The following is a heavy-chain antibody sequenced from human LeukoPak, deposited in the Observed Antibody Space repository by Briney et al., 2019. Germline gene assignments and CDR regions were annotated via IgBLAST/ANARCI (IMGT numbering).Heavy chain of an antibody. D-gene: IGHD3-22*01. CDR2: IGGSGGST. CDR1: GIMFSSYG. V-gene: IGHV3-23*01. J-gene: IGHJ4*02. CDR3: AKALSYDSSGSSYYFDY. Sequence: GGSLRLSCAASGIMFSSYGMSWVRQAPGKGLEWVSAIGGSGGSTYYADSVKGRFTISRDNSKNTLYLQMNSLRAEDTAVYYCAKALSYDSSGSSYYFDYWGQGTLVTVSS.